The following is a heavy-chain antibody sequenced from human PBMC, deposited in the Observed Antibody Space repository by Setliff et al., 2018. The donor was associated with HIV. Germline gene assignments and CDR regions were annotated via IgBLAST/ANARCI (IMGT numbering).Heavy chain of an antibody. V-gene: IGHV4-38-2*01. CDR2: IYHSGST. J-gene: IGHJ2*01. Sequence: SETLSLTCAVSGYSISSDYYWGWIRQPPGKGLEWIGSIYHSGSTYYNPSLKSRVTISVDTSKNQFSLKLSSVTAADTAVYYCARKSNYYYGSRSPYFDLWGRGTLVTVSS. D-gene: IGHD3-10*01. CDR1: GYSISSDYY. CDR3: ARKSNYYYGSRSPYFDL.